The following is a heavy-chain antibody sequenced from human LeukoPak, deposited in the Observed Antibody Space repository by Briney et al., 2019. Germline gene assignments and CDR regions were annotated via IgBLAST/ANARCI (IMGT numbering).Heavy chain of an antibody. D-gene: IGHD3-22*01. Sequence: GGSLILSCAASGFTFSSYEMNWVRQAPGKGLEWVSYISSSGSTISYADSVKGRFTTSRDNAKNSLYLQMNSLRAEDTAVYYCARDRYDSSGYYQRDVWGQGTTVTVSS. CDR1: GFTFSSYE. J-gene: IGHJ6*02. V-gene: IGHV3-48*03. CDR2: ISSSGSTI. CDR3: ARDRYDSSGYYQRDV.